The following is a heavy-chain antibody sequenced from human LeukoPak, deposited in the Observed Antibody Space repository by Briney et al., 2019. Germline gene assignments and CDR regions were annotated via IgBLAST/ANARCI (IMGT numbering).Heavy chain of an antibody. CDR3: ARGITIYGVMIIYFDS. CDR2: IKPDGGDT. V-gene: IGHV1-2*02. Sequence: ASVKVSCKASGYTFTDYYSHWVRQAPGHGLEWMGWIKPDGGDTNYAQRLQGRVTMTRDTSISTAYMELTNLSSDDTAVYYCARGITIYGVMIIYFDSWGQGTLVTVSS. CDR1: GYTFTDYY. D-gene: IGHD3-3*01. J-gene: IGHJ4*02.